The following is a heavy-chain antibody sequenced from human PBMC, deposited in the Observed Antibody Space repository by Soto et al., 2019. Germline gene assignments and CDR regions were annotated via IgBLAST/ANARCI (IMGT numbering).Heavy chain of an antibody. D-gene: IGHD1-26*01. CDR1: GDTFNDRT. V-gene: IGHV1-69*08. Sequence: QVQLVQSGAEVKKPGSSVKISCTASGDTFNDRTFTWVRRAAGQGLEWMGRVIPLLDASNYAEKFQDRVTIAADKSTNTSYLELSGVKSEDSAIYYCASGKTQMTQDRMGFYYSMDVWGKGTTVTVSS. CDR3: ASGKTQMTQDRMGFYYSMDV. J-gene: IGHJ6*03. CDR2: VIPLLDAS.